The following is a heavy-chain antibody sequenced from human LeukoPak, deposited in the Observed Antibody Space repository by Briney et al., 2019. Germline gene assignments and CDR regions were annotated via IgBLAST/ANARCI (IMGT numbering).Heavy chain of an antibody. CDR1: GFPFNIYG. CDR3: ARDEYLWVVIQLGLFDY. D-gene: IGHD2-2*01. CDR2: ISSDGNNK. J-gene: IGHJ4*02. Sequence: GRSLRLSCAASGFPFNIYGMHWVRQAPGKGLEWVAVISSDGNNKYYADSVKGRFTISRDNSKNTLYLQMNSLRAEDTAVYYCARDEYLWVVIQLGLFDYWGQGTLVTVSS. V-gene: IGHV3-30*19.